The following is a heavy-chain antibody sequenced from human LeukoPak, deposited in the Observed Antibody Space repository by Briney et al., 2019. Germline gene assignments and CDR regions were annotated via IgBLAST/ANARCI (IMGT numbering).Heavy chain of an antibody. V-gene: IGHV2-70*11. J-gene: IGHJ4*02. CDR3: ARTEIVATIPYFDY. CDR1: GLSLNTREMC. CDR2: IDWDDDK. Sequence: SGPALVKPTQTLTLTCTFSGLSLNTREMCVSWIRQPPGKALEWLACIDWDDDKYYSTSLKTRLTISKDTSKNQVVLTMANMDPVDTATYYCARTEIVATIPYFDYWSQGTLVTVSS. D-gene: IGHD5-12*01.